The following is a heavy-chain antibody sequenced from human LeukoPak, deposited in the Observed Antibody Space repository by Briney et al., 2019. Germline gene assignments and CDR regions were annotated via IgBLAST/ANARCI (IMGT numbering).Heavy chain of an antibody. CDR3: AREGPLVATTPHFDY. J-gene: IGHJ4*02. Sequence: PGGSLRLSCEASGFTFSSYEMNWVRQAPGKGLEWVSYISSSGSTIYYADSVKGRFTISRDNAKNSLYLQMNNLRAEDTAVYYCAREGPLVATTPHFDYWGQGTLVTVSS. D-gene: IGHD5-12*01. CDR2: ISSSGSTI. V-gene: IGHV3-48*03. CDR1: GFTFSSYE.